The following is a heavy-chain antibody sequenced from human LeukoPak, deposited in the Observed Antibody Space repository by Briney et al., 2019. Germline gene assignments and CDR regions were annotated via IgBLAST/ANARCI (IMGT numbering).Heavy chain of an antibody. CDR2: ISGSGDST. CDR3: AKDRLLNCRGDCYIFDY. Sequence: GGSLRLSCVASGFTLRSYVMNWVRQTPGKGLEWVSSISGSGDSTFYADSVKGRFSISRDNSKNTLYLQVNGLRTEDTDVYYCAKDRLLNCRGDCYIFDYWGQGTVVTVSS. D-gene: IGHD2-21*02. V-gene: IGHV3-23*01. CDR1: GFTLRSYV. J-gene: IGHJ4*02.